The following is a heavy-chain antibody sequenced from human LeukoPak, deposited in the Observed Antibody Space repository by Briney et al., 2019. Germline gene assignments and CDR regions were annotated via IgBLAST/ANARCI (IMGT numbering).Heavy chain of an antibody. CDR3: ARDKKSGESSEIDY. CDR2: ISSGGSST. CDR1: GFTLSSFW. D-gene: IGHD3-10*01. J-gene: IGHJ4*02. V-gene: IGHV3-74*01. Sequence: GGSLRLSCAASGFTLSSFWMHWVRQAPGKGLEWVSRISSGGSSTNYADSVKGRFTVSRDNAKNTLNLQMNSLRAEDTAVYYCARDKKSGESSEIDYWGQGTLVTVSS.